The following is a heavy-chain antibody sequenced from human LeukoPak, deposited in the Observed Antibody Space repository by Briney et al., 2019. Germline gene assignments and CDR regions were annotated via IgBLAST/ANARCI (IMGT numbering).Heavy chain of an antibody. Sequence: GGSLRLSCEASGFTFSSYEMNWFRQTPGKGLEWVSYVSKSGGTMKNADSVKGRFTVSRDNAKNSLYLQMNSLTAEDTAVYYCATAVIRGRGTMVTVSS. CDR3: ATAVI. J-gene: IGHJ3*02. CDR2: VSKSGGTM. CDR1: GFTFSSYE. V-gene: IGHV3-48*03.